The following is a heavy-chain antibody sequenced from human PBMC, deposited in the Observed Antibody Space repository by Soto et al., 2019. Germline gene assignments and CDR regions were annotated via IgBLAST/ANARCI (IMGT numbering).Heavy chain of an antibody. D-gene: IGHD7-27*01. Sequence: GGSLRLSCAASGFTFSSYAMSWVRQAPGKGLEWVSAISGSGGSTYYADSVKGRFTISRDNSKNTLYLQMNSLRAEDTAVYYCARRKSPGPPLFDYWAQRTLDTGSS. CDR2: ISGSGGST. J-gene: IGHJ4*02. CDR1: GFTFSSYA. CDR3: ARRKSPGPPLFDY. V-gene: IGHV3-23*01.